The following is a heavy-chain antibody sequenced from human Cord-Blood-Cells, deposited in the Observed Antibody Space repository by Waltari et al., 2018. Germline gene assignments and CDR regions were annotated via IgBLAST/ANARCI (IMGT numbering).Heavy chain of an antibody. CDR1: GGSFSGYY. J-gene: IGHJ4*02. V-gene: IGHV4-34*01. D-gene: IGHD2-21*02. CDR3: ARRHYTVVTPFDY. Sequence: QVQLQQWGAGLLKPSETLSLTCAVYGGSFSGYYWSWIRQPPGKGLEWIGEINHSGSTNYNPSLKSRVTISVDTSKNQFSLKLSSVTAADKAVYYCARRHYTVVTPFDYWGQGTLVTVSS. CDR2: INHSGST.